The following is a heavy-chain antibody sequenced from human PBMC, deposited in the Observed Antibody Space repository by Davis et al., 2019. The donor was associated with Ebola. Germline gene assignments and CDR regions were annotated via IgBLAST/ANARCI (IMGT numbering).Heavy chain of an antibody. V-gene: IGHV3-30*03. J-gene: IGHJ4*02. CDR2: ISYDGSNK. CDR3: ARVETYYYDSSGYLFDY. D-gene: IGHD3-22*01. Sequence: SCAASGFTFSSYGMHWVRQAPGKGLEWVAVISYDGSNKYYADSVKGRFTISRDNSKNTLYLQMNSLRAEDTAVYYCARVETYYYDSSGYLFDYWGQGTLVTVSS. CDR1: GFTFSSYG.